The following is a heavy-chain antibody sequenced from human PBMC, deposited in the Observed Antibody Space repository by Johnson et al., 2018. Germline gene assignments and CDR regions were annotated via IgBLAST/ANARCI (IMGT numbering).Heavy chain of an antibody. V-gene: IGHV3-33*01. CDR2: IWYDGSKK. CDR1: GFTFRDHG. Sequence: QVPLVQSGGGVVQPGTSLRLSCIASGFTFRDHGFFWVRQAPGPGREGVAVIWYDGSKKYYSDSVKGRFSVSIEDSKNTLYLQMSSLRAEDTAVYYCARDAARARLDVWGQGATVTVSS. J-gene: IGHJ6*02. CDR3: ARDAARARLDV. D-gene: IGHD6-6*01.